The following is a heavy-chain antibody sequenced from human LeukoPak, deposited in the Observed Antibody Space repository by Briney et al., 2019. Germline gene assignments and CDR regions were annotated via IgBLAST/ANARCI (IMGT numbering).Heavy chain of an antibody. J-gene: IGHJ5*02. Sequence: GESLRLACAASGFTFSAYWMTWVRQPSGKGLEWVANIRQDSSESYYVDSVKGRFTISRDNAKNTVYLQMSSLRAEDTAVYYCAREGVFCLRNCISNSGARFDPWGQGTLVTVSS. CDR3: AREGVFCLRNCISNSGARFDP. CDR2: IRQDSSES. CDR1: GFTFSAYW. V-gene: IGHV3-7*01. D-gene: IGHD2-2*01.